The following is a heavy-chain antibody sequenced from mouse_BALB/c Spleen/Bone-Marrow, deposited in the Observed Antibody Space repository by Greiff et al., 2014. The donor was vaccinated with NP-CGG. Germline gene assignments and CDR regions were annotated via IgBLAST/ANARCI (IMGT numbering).Heavy chain of an antibody. Sequence: VQLQQSGPELVKPGASVRISCKASGYTFTSYYIHWVKQRPGQGLEWIGWIYPGNVNAKYNEKFKVKATMTADKSSSTAYMQLSSLTSEDSAVYFCPRPTWAMDYWGQGTSVTVSS. V-gene: IGHV1S56*01. CDR1: GYTFTSYY. J-gene: IGHJ4*01. CDR3: PRPTWAMDY. CDR2: IYPGNVNA.